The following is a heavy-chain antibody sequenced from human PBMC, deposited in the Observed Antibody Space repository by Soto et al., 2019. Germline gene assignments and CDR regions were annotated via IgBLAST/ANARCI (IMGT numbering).Heavy chain of an antibody. CDR1: GFTFSSYS. CDR3: AKDGTSIAAAGPHAY. D-gene: IGHD6-13*01. Sequence: GGSLRLSCEASGFTFSSYSMSWVRQAPGKGLEWVSAISGSGGSTYYADSVKGRFTISRDNSKNTLYLQMNSLRAEDTAVYYCAKDGTSIAAAGPHAYWGQGTLATVSS. V-gene: IGHV3-23*01. CDR2: ISGSGGST. J-gene: IGHJ4*02.